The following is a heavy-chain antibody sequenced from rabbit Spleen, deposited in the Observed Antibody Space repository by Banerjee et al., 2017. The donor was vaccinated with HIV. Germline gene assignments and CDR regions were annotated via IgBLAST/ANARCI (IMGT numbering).Heavy chain of an antibody. V-gene: IGHV1S40*01. Sequence: QQLVESGGGLVKPGASLTLTCKASGFSFSSGYYMCWGRQAPGKGLEGIACIYAGSSGTYYEGWAKGRFTISKTSSTTVTMQMTSLTVADTASYFCARSSYGGDYQDFWGPGTLVTVS. CDR2: IYAGSSGT. CDR3: ARSSYGGDYQDF. J-gene: IGHJ6*01. CDR1: GFSFSSGYY. D-gene: IGHD2-1*01.